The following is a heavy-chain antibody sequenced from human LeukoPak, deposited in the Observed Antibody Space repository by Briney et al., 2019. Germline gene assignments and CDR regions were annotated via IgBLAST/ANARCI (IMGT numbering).Heavy chain of an antibody. CDR2: IYTNGST. V-gene: IGHV4-61*02. J-gene: IGHJ4*02. Sequence: SETLSLTCNVSGGSISSGSYYWSWIRLPAGKGLEWIGRIYTNGSTNYNPSLKSRVTISVDTSKNQFSLKLSSVTAADTAVYYCARIHDFWSGYYYFDYWGQGTLVTVSS. CDR1: GGSISSGSYY. CDR3: ARIHDFWSGYYYFDY. D-gene: IGHD3-3*01.